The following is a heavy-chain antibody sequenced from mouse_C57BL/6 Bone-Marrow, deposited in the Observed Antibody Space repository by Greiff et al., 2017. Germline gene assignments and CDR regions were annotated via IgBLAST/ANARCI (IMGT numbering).Heavy chain of an antibody. V-gene: IGHV1-52*01. Sequence: HVQLQQPGAELVRPGSSVKLSCTASGYTFTSYWMHWVQQRPIQGLEWIGNFAPSHSDPPYNQKFKDKATLTVDKSSSPADMQRSSRTAEDSAVDYGARWGYYGSSCWFAYWGQGTLVTVSA. CDR2: FAPSHSDP. D-gene: IGHD1-1*01. CDR1: GYTFTSYW. J-gene: IGHJ3*01. CDR3: ARWGYYGSSCWFAY.